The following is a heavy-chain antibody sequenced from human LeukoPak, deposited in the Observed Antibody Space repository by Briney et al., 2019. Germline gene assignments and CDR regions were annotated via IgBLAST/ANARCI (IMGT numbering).Heavy chain of an antibody. CDR3: ALMGATTPYDAFDI. D-gene: IGHD1-26*01. V-gene: IGHV1-2*02. CDR2: INPNSGGT. CDR1: GYTFTSYY. J-gene: IGHJ3*02. Sequence: ASVKVSCKASGYTFTSYYMHWVRQAPGQGLEWMGWINPNSGGTNYAQKFQGRVTMTRDTSISTAYMELSRLRSDDTAVYYCALMGATTPYDAFDIWGQGTMVTVSS.